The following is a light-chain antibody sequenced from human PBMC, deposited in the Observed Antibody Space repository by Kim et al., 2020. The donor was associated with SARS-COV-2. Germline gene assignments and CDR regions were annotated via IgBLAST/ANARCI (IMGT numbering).Light chain of an antibody. CDR1: QSINTY. CDR2: AAS. Sequence: DIQMTQSPSSLSASVGDRVTITCRASQSINTYLNWYQQKPGKAPKLLIYAASTLQSGVPSRFSGSGSGTYFILTISSMQPEDFATYYCQRSYSTPPYTFGQGTKLEI. V-gene: IGKV1-39*01. CDR3: QRSYSTPPYT. J-gene: IGKJ2*01.